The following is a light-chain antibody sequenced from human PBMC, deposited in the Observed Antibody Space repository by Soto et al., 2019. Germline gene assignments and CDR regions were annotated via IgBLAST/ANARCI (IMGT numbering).Light chain of an antibody. CDR2: DVS. Sequence: QFALTQPASVSGSPGQSITISCTGTSSDVGGYNYVSWYQQHPGKAPKLMIYDVSNRPSGVSNRFSGSKSGNTASLTISGLQAEDEADYYCSSYTSSSVVVFGGGTKLTVL. CDR1: SSDVGGYNY. J-gene: IGLJ2*01. V-gene: IGLV2-14*01. CDR3: SSYTSSSVVV.